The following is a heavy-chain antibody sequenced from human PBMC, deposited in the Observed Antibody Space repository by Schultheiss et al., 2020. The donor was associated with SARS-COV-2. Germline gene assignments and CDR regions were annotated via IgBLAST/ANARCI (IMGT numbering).Heavy chain of an antibody. CDR1: GYTFTSYG. Sequence: ASVKVSCKASGYTFTSYGISWVRQAPGQGLEWMGWISAYNGNTNYAQKLQGRVTMTTDTSTSTAYMELRSLRSDDTAVYYCARDDSWNYGDGGPRDYWGQGTLVTVSS. V-gene: IGHV1-18*01. D-gene: IGHD1-7*01. CDR2: ISAYNGNT. J-gene: IGHJ4*02. CDR3: ARDDSWNYGDGGPRDY.